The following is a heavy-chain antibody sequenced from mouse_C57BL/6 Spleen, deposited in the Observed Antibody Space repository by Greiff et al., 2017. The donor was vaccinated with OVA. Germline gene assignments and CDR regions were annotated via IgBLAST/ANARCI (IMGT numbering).Heavy chain of an antibody. J-gene: IGHJ4*01. CDR3: ARHGSSPYYAMDY. CDR2: ISSGGSYT. D-gene: IGHD1-1*01. V-gene: IGHV5-6*01. Sequence: EVKLVESGGDLVKPGGSLKLSCAASGFTFSSYGMSWVRQTPDKRLEWVATISSGGSYTYYPDSVKGRFTISRDNAKNTLYLQMSSLKSEDTAMYYCARHGSSPYYAMDYWGQGTSVTVSS. CDR1: GFTFSSYG.